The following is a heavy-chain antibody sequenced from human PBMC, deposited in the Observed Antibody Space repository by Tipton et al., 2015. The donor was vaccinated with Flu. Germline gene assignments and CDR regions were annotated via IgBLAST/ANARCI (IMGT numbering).Heavy chain of an antibody. J-gene: IGHJ5*02. V-gene: IGHV3-23*01. D-gene: IGHD3/OR15-3a*01. CDR2: ISGSASRT. Sequence: SLRLSCAASGFTFSRYAMSWVRQAPGKGLEWVSGISGSASRTYYADSVQGRFTISRDNSKNTLYLEMNSLRAEDTALYYCANFDFWTNYYPDNWFDPWGQGTLVTVSS. CDR1: GFTFSRYA. CDR3: ANFDFWTNYYPDNWFDP.